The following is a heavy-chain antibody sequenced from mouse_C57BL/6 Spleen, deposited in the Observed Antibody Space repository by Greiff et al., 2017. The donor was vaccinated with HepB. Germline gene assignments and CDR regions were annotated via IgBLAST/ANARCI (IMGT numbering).Heavy chain of an antibody. Sequence: EVKVVESGGDLVKPGGSLKLSCAASGFTFSSYGMSWVRQTPDKRLEWVATISSGGSYTYYPDSVKGRFTISRDNAKNTLYLQMSSLKSEDTAMYYFARRDDYGSSSYYSAMDYWGQGTSVTVSS. V-gene: IGHV5-6*02. CDR3: ARRDDYGSSSYYSAMDY. J-gene: IGHJ4*01. D-gene: IGHD1-1*01. CDR2: ISSGGSYT. CDR1: GFTFSSYG.